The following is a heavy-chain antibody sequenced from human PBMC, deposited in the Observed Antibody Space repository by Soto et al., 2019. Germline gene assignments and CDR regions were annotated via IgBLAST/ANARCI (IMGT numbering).Heavy chain of an antibody. V-gene: IGHV1-69*01. D-gene: IGHD4-4*01. CDR3: ERVGNDY. J-gene: IGHJ4*02. CDR2: A. Sequence: ANYAQKFQGRVTITADESTSTAYMELSSLRSEDTAVYYCERVGNDYWGQGTLVTVSS.